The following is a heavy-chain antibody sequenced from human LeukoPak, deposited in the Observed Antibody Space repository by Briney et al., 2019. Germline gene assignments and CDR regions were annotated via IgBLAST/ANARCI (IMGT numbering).Heavy chain of an antibody. Sequence: SETLSLTCSVSGGSISNGNWWSWVRQPPGKGLEWIGEIYHSGSTNYSPSLKSRVTISVDKSRNQFSLKLSSVTAADTAVYYCARVLFGSGSSLDYWGQGTLVTVSS. J-gene: IGHJ4*02. D-gene: IGHD3-10*01. CDR2: IYHSGST. CDR1: GGSISNGNW. CDR3: ARVLFGSGSSLDY. V-gene: IGHV4-4*02.